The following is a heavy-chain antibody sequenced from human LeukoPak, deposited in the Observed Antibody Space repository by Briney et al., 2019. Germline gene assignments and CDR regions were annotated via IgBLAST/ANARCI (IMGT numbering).Heavy chain of an antibody. CDR3: ARAVVAATQGYYFDY. J-gene: IGHJ4*02. CDR2: IYYSGST. Sequence: SETLSLICTVSVGSISSYYWSWIRQPPGKGLEWIGDIYYSGSTNYNPSLKSRVTISVDTSKNQFFLKLSSVTAADTAVYYCARAVVAATQGYYFDYWGQGTLVTVSS. V-gene: IGHV4-59*01. CDR1: VGSISSYY. D-gene: IGHD2-15*01.